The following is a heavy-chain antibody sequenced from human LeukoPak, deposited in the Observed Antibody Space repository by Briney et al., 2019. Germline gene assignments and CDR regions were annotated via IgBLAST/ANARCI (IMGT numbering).Heavy chain of an antibody. D-gene: IGHD5-12*01. Sequence: GASVKVSCKASGYTFTSYAMHWVRQAPGQRLERMGWINAGNGNTKYSQKFQGRVTISRDTSARTAYMELSSLRSEDTAVYYCARENSGYGYSFDYWGQGTLVTVSS. CDR3: ARENSGYGYSFDY. CDR2: INAGNGNT. CDR1: GYTFTSYA. V-gene: IGHV1-3*01. J-gene: IGHJ4*02.